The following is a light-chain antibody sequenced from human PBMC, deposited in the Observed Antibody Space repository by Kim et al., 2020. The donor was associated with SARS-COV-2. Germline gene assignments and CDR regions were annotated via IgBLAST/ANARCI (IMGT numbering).Light chain of an antibody. J-gene: IGKJ1*01. V-gene: IGKV3-20*01. CDR3: QQYGSSPRT. CDR2: GAS. Sequence: APGERDTLSCRARQSVSSSYLAWYQQRPGQAPRRLIYGASRRATVIPDRFSGSGSGTDFTLTISRLEPEDFAVYYYQQYGSSPRTFGQGTKVDIK. CDR1: QSVSSSY.